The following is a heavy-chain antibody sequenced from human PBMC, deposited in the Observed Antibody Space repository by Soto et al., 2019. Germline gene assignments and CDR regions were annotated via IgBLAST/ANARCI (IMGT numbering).Heavy chain of an antibody. D-gene: IGHD5-18*01. CDR3: ARDYDVNTAVDYWYFDL. J-gene: IGHJ2*01. CDR2: IYPSGRA. Sequence: QVQLQESGPRLVTPSETLTLTCSVSGGSITNHYWGWIRQPPGKGLEFIGRIYPSGRAHYNPSLQDRVTMSVDTSKNQFSLKVNSVTAADTAIYYCARDYDVNTAVDYWYFDLWGRGTLVTV. V-gene: IGHV4-4*07. CDR1: GGSITNHY.